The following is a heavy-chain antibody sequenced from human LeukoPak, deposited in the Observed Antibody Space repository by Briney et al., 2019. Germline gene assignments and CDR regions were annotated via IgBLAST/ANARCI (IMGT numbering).Heavy chain of an antibody. CDR3: VRAGGPHTVDV. D-gene: IGHD2-8*02. Sequence: GGSLRLSCAASGFSFSIYWMSWVRQAPGKGLEWVANINQNGSAKYYVVSVKGRFTISRDNAKNTLSLQMNSLRAEDTAVFYCVRAGGPHTVDVWGQGTTVTVSS. CDR1: GFSFSIYW. CDR2: INQNGSAK. J-gene: IGHJ6*02. V-gene: IGHV3-7*01.